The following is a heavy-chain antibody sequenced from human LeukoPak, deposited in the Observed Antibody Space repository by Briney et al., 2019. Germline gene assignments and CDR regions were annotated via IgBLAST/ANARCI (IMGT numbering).Heavy chain of an antibody. J-gene: IGHJ4*02. CDR3: AREQQQLADY. Sequence: PGGSLILSCGASGLTVSSYGMSWVRQAPGKGLEWVAVISYDGINKHNADSVKGRIIISRDNSKNTLYLQLNNLRAEDTAMYYCAREQQQLADYWGQGTLVTVSS. CDR1: GLTVSSYG. CDR2: ISYDGINK. D-gene: IGHD6-13*01. V-gene: IGHV3-30*03.